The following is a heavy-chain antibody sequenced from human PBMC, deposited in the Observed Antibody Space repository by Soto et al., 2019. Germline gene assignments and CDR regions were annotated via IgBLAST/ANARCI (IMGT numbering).Heavy chain of an antibody. J-gene: IGHJ4*02. CDR2: IYYSGST. CDR1: GGSISSGDYY. D-gene: IGHD3-22*01. CDR3: ARDLKGANYYYSSGYVDY. Sequence: SETLSLTCTVSGGSISSGDYYWSWIRQPPGKGLEWIGYIYYSGSTYYNPSLKSRVTISVDTSKNQFSLKLSSVTAADTAVYYCARDLKGANYYYSSGYVDYWGQGTLVTVSS. V-gene: IGHV4-30-4*01.